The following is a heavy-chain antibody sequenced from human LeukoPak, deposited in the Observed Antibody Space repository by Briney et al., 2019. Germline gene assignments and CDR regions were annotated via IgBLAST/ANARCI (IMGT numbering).Heavy chain of an antibody. J-gene: IGHJ3*02. D-gene: IGHD6-19*01. CDR2: IYYSGST. CDR1: CRSVSSGSYY. V-gene: IGHV4-61*01. CDR3: ARDQWLLRGGDHDAFDI. Sequence: KTSETLSLTCTVSCRSVSSGSYYWSWIRQPPGKGLEWIGYIYYSGSTNYNPSLKSRVTISIDKSKNQFSLKLSSVTAADTAVYYCARDQWLLRGGDHDAFDIWGRGTMVTVSS.